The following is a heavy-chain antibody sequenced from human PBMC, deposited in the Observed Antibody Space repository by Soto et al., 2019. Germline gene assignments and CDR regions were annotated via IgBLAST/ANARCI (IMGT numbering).Heavy chain of an antibody. J-gene: IGHJ3*02. V-gene: IGHV4-31*03. CDR1: GGSISSGGYY. Sequence: QVQLQESGPGLVKPSQTLSLTCTVSGGSISSGGYYWSWIRQHPGKGLAWFGYIYYSVSTYYNPSLKSRVTISVDTSKNQFSLKLSSVTAADTAVYYCARDRGSGSYLAFDIWGQGTMVTVSS. D-gene: IGHD3-10*01. CDR2: IYYSVST. CDR3: ARDRGSGSYLAFDI.